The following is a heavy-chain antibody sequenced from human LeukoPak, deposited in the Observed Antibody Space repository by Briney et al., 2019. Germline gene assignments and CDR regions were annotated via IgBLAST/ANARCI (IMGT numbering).Heavy chain of an antibody. CDR1: GHIFISYY. Sequence: ASVKVSCKASGHIFISYYIHWVRQAPGQGLEWMGVINPSDGSTNYAQKFQGRVTMTTDTSATTVYLDLSGLTFEDTAVYYCASDVAREFDHWGQGTLVTVSS. CDR2: INPSDGST. D-gene: IGHD5-24*01. V-gene: IGHV1-46*01. CDR3: ASDVAREFDH. J-gene: IGHJ4*02.